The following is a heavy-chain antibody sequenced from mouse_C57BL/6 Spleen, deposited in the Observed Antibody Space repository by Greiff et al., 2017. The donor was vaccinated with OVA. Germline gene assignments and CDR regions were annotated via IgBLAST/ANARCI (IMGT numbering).Heavy chain of an antibody. CDR1: GFSLTSYG. V-gene: IGHV2-2*01. CDR3: AGTVPLVAMDY. D-gene: IGHD1-1*02. CDR2: IWSGGST. J-gene: IGHJ4*01. Sequence: QVQLQQSGPGLVQPSQSLSITCTASGFSLTSYGVHWVRQSPGKGLEWLGVIWSGGSTDYNAAFISRLSISKDNYNSQVFFKMNSLQADDKAICYWAGTVPLVAMDYWGQGTSVTVSS.